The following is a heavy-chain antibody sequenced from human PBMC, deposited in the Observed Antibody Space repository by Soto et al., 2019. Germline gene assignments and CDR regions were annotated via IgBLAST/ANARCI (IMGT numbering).Heavy chain of an antibody. Sequence: PSETLSLTCTVSGSSISSGGYYWSWIRQHPGKGLEWIGYIYYSGSTYYNPSLKSRLITSVDTSKNGFSLKLSSVTAADTAVYYCAREGEAAPQEYYFDYWGQGTLVTVSS. CDR3: AREGEAAPQEYYFDY. CDR2: IYYSGST. D-gene: IGHD3-16*01. CDR1: GSSISSGGYY. V-gene: IGHV4-31*03. J-gene: IGHJ4*02.